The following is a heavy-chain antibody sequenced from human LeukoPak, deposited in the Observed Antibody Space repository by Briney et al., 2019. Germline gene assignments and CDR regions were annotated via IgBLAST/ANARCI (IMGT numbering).Heavy chain of an antibody. CDR3: ARDYGGSSPFDY. CDR2: ISTGSSTI. CDR1: GFTFSSYS. V-gene: IGHV3-48*01. D-gene: IGHD4-23*01. Sequence: PGGSLRLSCAASGFTFSSYSMNWVRQAPGKGLEWVSYISTGSSTIYYADSVKGRFTISRDNAKNSLYLQMNSLRAEDTAVYYCARDYGGSSPFDYWGQGTLVTVSS. J-gene: IGHJ4*02.